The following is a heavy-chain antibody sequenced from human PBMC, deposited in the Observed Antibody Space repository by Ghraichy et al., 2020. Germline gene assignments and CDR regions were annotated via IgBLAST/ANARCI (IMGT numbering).Heavy chain of an antibody. V-gene: IGHV3-21*06. CDR2: ISSGGHYI. CDR3: TRDAGRYESSGLFVDKNTD. Sequence: GGSLTLSCEASGFTFGDYNMNWVRQAPGKGLEWVSSISSGGHYIYYADSVKGRLTISRDNAKSSLYLEISSLRVEDTGVYYCTRDAGRYESSGLFVDKNTDWGQGVLVTVSS. J-gene: IGHJ4*02. D-gene: IGHD3-22*01. CDR1: GFTFGDYN.